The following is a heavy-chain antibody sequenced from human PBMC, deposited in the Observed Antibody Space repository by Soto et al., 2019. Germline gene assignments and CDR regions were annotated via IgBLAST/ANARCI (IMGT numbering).Heavy chain of an antibody. J-gene: IGHJ4*02. V-gene: IGHV4-39*01. CDR1: GGSISSSSYY. CDR2: IYYSGST. D-gene: IGHD5-18*01. Sequence: SETLSLTCTVSGGSISSSSYYWGWIRQPPGKGLEWIGSIYYSGSTYYNPSLKSRVTISVDTSKNQFSLKLSSVTAADTAVYYCARHQNIPFHTAMVPFDYWGQGTLVTVSS. CDR3: ARHQNIPFHTAMVPFDY.